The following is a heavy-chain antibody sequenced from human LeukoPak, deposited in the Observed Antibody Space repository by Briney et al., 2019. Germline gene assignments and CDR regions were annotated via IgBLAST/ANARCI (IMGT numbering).Heavy chain of an antibody. V-gene: IGHV1-2*02. CDR1: GYTFTRYY. J-gene: IGHJ5*02. D-gene: IGHD6-13*01. CDR2: INPNSGGT. Sequence: ASVKVSCKASGYTFTRYYMDWVRHAPGQGLGWMGWINPNSGGTNYAQKFQGRVTMTRDTSISTAYMELSRLRSDDTAVYYCARGGYSSSWYEAYWFDPWGQGTLVTVSS. CDR3: ARGGYSSSWYEAYWFDP.